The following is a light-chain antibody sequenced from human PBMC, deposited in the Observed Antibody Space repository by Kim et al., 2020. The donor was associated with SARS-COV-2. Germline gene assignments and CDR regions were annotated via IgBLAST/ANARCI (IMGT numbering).Light chain of an antibody. J-gene: IGLJ2*01. V-gene: IGLV3-21*04. CDR2: YDS. Sequence: APSKTTRSTCGGNNIGSKSVHWYQQKPGQAPVLVIYYDSDRPSGIPERFSGSNSGNTATLTISRVEAGDEADYYCQVWDSSSDHPVFGGGTQLTVL. CDR1: NIGSKS. CDR3: QVWDSSSDHPV.